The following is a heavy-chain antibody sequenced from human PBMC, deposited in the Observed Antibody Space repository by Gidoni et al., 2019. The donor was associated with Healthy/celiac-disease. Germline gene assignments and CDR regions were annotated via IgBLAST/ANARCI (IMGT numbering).Heavy chain of an antibody. Sequence: EVQLVESGGGLIQPGGSLRLSCAASGFTVSSNYMSWVRQAPGKGLEWVSVIYSGGSTYYAASVKGRFPISRDNSKNTLYLQMNSLRAEDTAVYYCARESRLDPFYYGMDVWGQGTTVTVSS. CDR2: IYSGGST. CDR1: GFTVSSNY. D-gene: IGHD3-3*01. J-gene: IGHJ6*02. V-gene: IGHV3-53*01. CDR3: ARESRLDPFYYGMDV.